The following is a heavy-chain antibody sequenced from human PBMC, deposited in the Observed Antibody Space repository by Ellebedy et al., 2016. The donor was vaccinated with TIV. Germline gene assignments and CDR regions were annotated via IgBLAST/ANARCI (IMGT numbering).Heavy chain of an antibody. J-gene: IGHJ5*02. CDR1: GYTLTNFG. CDR2: ISAHNRSS. Sequence: AASVKVSCKASGYTLTNFGITWVRQAPGQGLEWLGWISAHNRSSNYAQSIQDRATMTTDTSTNTVYLELRNLKSDDTAVYFCARDGSGNGFDPWGQGTLVTVSS. CDR3: ARDGSGNGFDP. V-gene: IGHV1-18*01.